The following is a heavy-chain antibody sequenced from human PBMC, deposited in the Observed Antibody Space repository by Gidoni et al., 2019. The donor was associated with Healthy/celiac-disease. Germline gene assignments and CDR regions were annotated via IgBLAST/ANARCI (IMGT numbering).Heavy chain of an antibody. D-gene: IGHD5-18*01. CDR2: IYYSGST. CDR1: GGPISSYY. CDR3: ARFLTAMVSREAFDI. V-gene: IGHV4-59*01. Sequence: QVQLQESGPGLVKPSETLSLTCTVSGGPISSYYWSWIRQPPGKGLEWIGYIYYSGSTNCNPSLKSRVTISVDTSKNQFSLKLSSVTAADTAVYYCARFLTAMVSREAFDIWGQGTMVTVSS. J-gene: IGHJ3*02.